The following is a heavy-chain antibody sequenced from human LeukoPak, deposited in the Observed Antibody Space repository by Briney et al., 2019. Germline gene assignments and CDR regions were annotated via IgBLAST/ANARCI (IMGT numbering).Heavy chain of an antibody. CDR2: INHSGST. CDR3: AVLFYAVDY. V-gene: IGHV4-34*01. Sequence: SETLSLTCAVYGGSFSGYSWSWIRQPPGKGLEWIGEINHSGSTNYNPSLKSRVTISVDTSKNQFSLKLSSVTAADTAVYYCAVLFYAVDYWGQGTLVTVSS. CDR1: GGSFSGYS. J-gene: IGHJ4*02. D-gene: IGHD3-16*01.